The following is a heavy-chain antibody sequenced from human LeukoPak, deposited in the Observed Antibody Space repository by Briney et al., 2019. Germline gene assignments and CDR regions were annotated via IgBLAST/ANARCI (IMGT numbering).Heavy chain of an antibody. Sequence: PSETLSLTCAVYGGSFSGYYWSWIRQPPGKGLEWIGEINHSGSNNYNPSLKSRVTISVDTSKNQFSLKLSSVTAADTAVYYCAGVGIVVVTAQNWFDPWGQGTLVTVSS. CDR3: AGVGIVVVTAQNWFDP. D-gene: IGHD2-21*02. V-gene: IGHV4-34*01. CDR1: GGSFSGYY. J-gene: IGHJ5*02. CDR2: INHSGSN.